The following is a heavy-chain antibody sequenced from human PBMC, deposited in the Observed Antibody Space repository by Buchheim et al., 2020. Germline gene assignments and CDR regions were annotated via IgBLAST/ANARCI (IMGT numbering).Heavy chain of an antibody. J-gene: IGHJ4*02. Sequence: QVQLVQSGAEVKKPGSSVKVSCKASGDTSSSYAISWVRQAPGQGLEWMGGIIPIFGTANYAQKFQGRVTITADESTRTAYMELSSLRSEDTAVYYCARDGPEGRGSSSSGGVFDYWGQGTL. D-gene: IGHD6-6*01. CDR3: ARDGPEGRGSSSSGGVFDY. V-gene: IGHV1-69*01. CDR1: GDTSSSYA. CDR2: IIPIFGTA.